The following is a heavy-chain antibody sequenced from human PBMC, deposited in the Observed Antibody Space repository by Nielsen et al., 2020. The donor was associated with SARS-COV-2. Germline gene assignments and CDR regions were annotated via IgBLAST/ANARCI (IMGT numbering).Heavy chain of an antibody. V-gene: IGHV4-4*02. CDR3: ARSISSSLYMDV. D-gene: IGHD6-6*01. J-gene: IGHJ6*03. CDR2: IYHSGST. CDR1: GGSISSSNW. Sequence: GSLRLSCAVSGGSISSSNWWSWVRQPPGKGLEWIGEIYHSGSTNYNPSLKSRVTISVDTSKNQFSLKLSSVTAADTAVYYCARSISSSLYMDVWGKGTTVTVSS.